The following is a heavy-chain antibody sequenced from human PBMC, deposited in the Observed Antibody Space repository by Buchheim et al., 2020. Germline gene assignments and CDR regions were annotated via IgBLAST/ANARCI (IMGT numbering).Heavy chain of an antibody. CDR3: ARASYGDYIMFYYYMDV. CDR1: GFTFSSYS. V-gene: IGHV3-48*01. J-gene: IGHJ6*03. Sequence: EVQLVESGGGLVQPGGSLRLSCAASGFTFSSYSMNWVRQAPGKGLEWVSYISSSSSTINYADSVKGRFTISRDNAKNLLYLQMNSLRAEDTAVYYCARASYGDYIMFYYYMDVWGKGTT. CDR2: ISSSSSTI. D-gene: IGHD4-17*01.